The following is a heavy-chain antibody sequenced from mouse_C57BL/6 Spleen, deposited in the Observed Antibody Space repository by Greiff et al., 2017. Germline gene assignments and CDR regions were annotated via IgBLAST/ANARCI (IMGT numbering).Heavy chain of an antibody. CDR3: ARSGYDSGDWYFDV. D-gene: IGHD2-4*01. J-gene: IGHJ1*03. V-gene: IGHV1-52*01. Sequence: QVQLQQPGAELVRPGSSVKLSCKASGYTFTSYWMHWVKQRPIQGLEWIGNIDPSDSETHYNQKFKDKATLTVDKSSSTAYMQLSSLTSEDSAVYYCARSGYDSGDWYFDVWGTGTTVTVSS. CDR2: IDPSDSET. CDR1: GYTFTSYW.